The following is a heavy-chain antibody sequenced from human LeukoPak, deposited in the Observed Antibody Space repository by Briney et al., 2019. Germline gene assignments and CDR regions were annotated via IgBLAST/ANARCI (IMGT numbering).Heavy chain of an antibody. V-gene: IGHV2-5*01. D-gene: IGHD3-22*01. J-gene: IGHJ4*02. Sequence: SGPTLVKPTQTLTLTCTFSGFSLSTSGVGVGWIRQPPGKALEWLALIYWNDDKRYSPSPKSRLTITKDTSKNQVVLTMTNMDPVDTATYYCAHYYYDSSGYYDKDYWGQGTLVTVSS. CDR3: AHYYYDSSGYYDKDY. CDR1: GFSLSTSGVG. CDR2: IYWNDDK.